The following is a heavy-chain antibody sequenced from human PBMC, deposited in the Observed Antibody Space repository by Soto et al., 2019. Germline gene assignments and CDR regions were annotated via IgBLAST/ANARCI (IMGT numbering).Heavy chain of an antibody. CDR3: ARARGLKGEYYFDY. Sequence: ASVNVSCKSSGGTFSSYSISWVRQAPGQGLEWMGGIIPIFGTANYAQKFQGRVTITADESTSTAYMELSSLRSEDTAVYYCARARGLKGEYYFDYWGQGTLVPSPQ. CDR1: GGTFSSYS. D-gene: IGHD3-16*01. V-gene: IGHV1-69*13. J-gene: IGHJ4*02. CDR2: IIPIFGTA.